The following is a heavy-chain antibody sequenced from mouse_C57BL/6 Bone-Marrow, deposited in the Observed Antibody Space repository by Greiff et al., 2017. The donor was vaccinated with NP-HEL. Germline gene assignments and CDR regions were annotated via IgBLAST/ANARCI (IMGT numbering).Heavy chain of an antibody. D-gene: IGHD2-3*01. V-gene: IGHV5-12*01. J-gene: IGHJ3*01. CDR1: GFTFSDYY. CDR3: ARRGDGAWFAY. CDR2: ISNGGGST. Sequence: EVQWVESGGGLVQPGGSLKLSCAASGFTFSDYYMYWVRQTPEKRLEWVAYISNGGGSTYYPDTVKGRFTISRDNAKNTLYLQMSRLKSEDTAMYYCARRGDGAWFAYWGQGTLVTVSA.